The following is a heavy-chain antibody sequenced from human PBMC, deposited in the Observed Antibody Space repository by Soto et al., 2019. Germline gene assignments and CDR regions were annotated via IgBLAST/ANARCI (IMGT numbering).Heavy chain of an antibody. CDR3: AKDQRAARPFNWFDP. Sequence: PGGSLRLSCAASGFTFSSYAMSWVRQAPGKGLEWVSAISGSGGSTYYADSVKGRFTTFRDNSQNTLYLQMNSLRAEDTAVYYCAKDQRAARPFNWFDPWGQGTLVTVSS. D-gene: IGHD6-6*01. CDR2: ISGSGGST. J-gene: IGHJ5*02. CDR1: GFTFSSYA. V-gene: IGHV3-23*01.